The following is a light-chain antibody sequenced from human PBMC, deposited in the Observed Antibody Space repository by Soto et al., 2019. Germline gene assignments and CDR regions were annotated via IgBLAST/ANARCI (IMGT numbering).Light chain of an antibody. Sequence: DIQMTQSPSSLSASVGDRVTITCRASQGIGNYLAWYQQKPGKVPKHLIYDASTLQSGVPSRFSGSGSGTDFTLTISSLQPEDVATYYCQKYYTAPATFGQGTKVEIK. CDR3: QKYYTAPAT. J-gene: IGKJ1*01. V-gene: IGKV1-27*01. CDR2: DAS. CDR1: QGIGNY.